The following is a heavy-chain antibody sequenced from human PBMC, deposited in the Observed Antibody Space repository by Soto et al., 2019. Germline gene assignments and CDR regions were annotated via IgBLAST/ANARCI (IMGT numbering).Heavy chain of an antibody. CDR3: ARDSAVVPVDY. CDR2: ISAYNGNT. CDR1: GYTFTSYG. V-gene: IGHV1-18*01. J-gene: IGHJ4*02. Sequence: QVQLVQSGAEVKKPGASVKVSCKASGYTFTSYGITWVRQAPGQGLEWMGWISAYNGNTNYAQTLQGRVTMTTDTSTSTAHMALMSLRSDDTAVYYCARDSAVVPVDYWGQGALISVSS. D-gene: IGHD2-15*01.